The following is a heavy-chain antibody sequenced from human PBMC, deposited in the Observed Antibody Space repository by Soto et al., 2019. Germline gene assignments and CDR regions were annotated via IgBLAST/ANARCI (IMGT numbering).Heavy chain of an antibody. V-gene: IGHV3-23*01. J-gene: IGHJ4*02. CDR3: AQSDRGYRYRTIDY. Sequence: GGSLRLSCAASGFTFSSYAMSWVRQAPGKGLEWVSAISGSGGSTYYADSVKGRFTISRDNSKNTLYLQMNSLRAEDTAVYYCAQSDRGYRYRTIDYWGQGTLVTVYS. CDR1: GFTFSSYA. CDR2: ISGSGGST. D-gene: IGHD5-18*01.